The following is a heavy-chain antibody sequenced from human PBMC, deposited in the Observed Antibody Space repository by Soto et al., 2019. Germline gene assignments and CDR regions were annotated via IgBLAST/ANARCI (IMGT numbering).Heavy chain of an antibody. CDR2: IVVGSGNT. V-gene: IGHV1-58*01. CDR3: ARDTLAHVVVVPAAHTGYYYYWTDL. CDR1: GFTFTSSA. J-gene: IGHJ6*02. D-gene: IGHD2-2*01. Sequence: VASVKVSCKASGFTFTSSAVQWVRQARGQRLEWIGWIVVGSGNTNYAQKFQERVTITRDMSTSTAYMELSSLRSEDTAVYYCARDTLAHVVVVPAAHTGYYYYWTDLWG.